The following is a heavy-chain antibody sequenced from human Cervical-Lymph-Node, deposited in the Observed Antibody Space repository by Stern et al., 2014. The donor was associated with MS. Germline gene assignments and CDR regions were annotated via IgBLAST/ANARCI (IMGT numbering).Heavy chain of an antibody. Sequence: VQLQESGPGLVKPSETLSLTCTVSGGSISSYYWSWIRQPPGKGLEWIGYIYYSGSTDSNPSLKSRVTISVDTSKNQFSLKLSSVTAADTAVYFCARGGSSSPPFDCWGQGTLVTVSS. CDR3: ARGGSSSPPFDC. CDR1: GGSISSYY. J-gene: IGHJ4*02. CDR2: IYYSGST. D-gene: IGHD6-6*01. V-gene: IGHV4-59*01.